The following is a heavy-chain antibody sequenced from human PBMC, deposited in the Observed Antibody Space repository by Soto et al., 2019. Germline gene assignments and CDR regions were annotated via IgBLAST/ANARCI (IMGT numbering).Heavy chain of an antibody. CDR3: VRDSWGFDY. V-gene: IGHV3-64D*06. CDR2: ISADGGTT. Sequence: EVHLVESGGGFVQPGGSLRLSCSASGFTFSHLAMHWVRLAPGKRLESVSVISADGGTTGYADSVKGRFTVSRDNSKNTLSLQMSSLRVDDTAMYYGVRDSWGFDYWGQGTLVTVSS. J-gene: IGHJ4*02. D-gene: IGHD3-16*01. CDR1: GFTFSHLA.